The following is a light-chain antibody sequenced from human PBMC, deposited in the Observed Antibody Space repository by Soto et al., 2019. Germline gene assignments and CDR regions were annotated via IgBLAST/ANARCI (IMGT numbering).Light chain of an antibody. CDR2: GVS. J-gene: IGKJ4*01. CDR3: QHYYNSAALT. CDR1: QTVSSSC. V-gene: IGKV3-20*01. Sequence: EIVLTQSPGTLSLSPGESATLFCRASQTVSSSCLAWYQQKPGQAPRLLIYGVSSRATGIPDRFSGSGSGTDFTLTISRLQPEDFAVYYCQHYYNSAALTFGGGTNGEIK.